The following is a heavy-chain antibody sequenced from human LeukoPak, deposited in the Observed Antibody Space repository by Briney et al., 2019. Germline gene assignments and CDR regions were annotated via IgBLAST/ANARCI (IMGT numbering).Heavy chain of an antibody. D-gene: IGHD4-17*01. J-gene: IGHJ6*03. CDR2: INPNSGGT. V-gene: IGHV1-2*04. CDR1: GYTFTGYY. CDR3: ARVPYGTLGYMDV. Sequence: ALVKVSCKASGYTFTGYYMHWVRQAPGQGLEWMGWINPNSGGTNYAQKFQGWVTMTRDTSISTAYMELSRLRSDDTAVYYCARVPYGTLGYMDVWGKGTTVTVSS.